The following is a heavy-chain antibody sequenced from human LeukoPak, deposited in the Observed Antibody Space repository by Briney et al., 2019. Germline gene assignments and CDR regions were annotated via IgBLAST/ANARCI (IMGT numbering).Heavy chain of an antibody. Sequence: PETLSLTCAVSGVPFSNYYWSWVRQSPRQGLEWIGEINHSGYTNYNPSLKSRVTMSIDTSKNQFSLRLTSVTAADTGVYYCTRAVAGHPDWGQGTLVTASS. V-gene: IGHV4-34*01. D-gene: IGHD5-12*01. CDR1: GVPFSNYY. CDR3: TRAVAGHPD. CDR2: INHSGYT. J-gene: IGHJ4*02.